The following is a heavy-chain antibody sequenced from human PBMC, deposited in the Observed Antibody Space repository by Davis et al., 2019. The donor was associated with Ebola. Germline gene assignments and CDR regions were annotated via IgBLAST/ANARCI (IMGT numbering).Heavy chain of an antibody. Sequence: ASVKVSCKASGYKFSNFSITWVRQAPGQGLEWMGYINPKNGGTSYAQNFQGRVAMTRDTSISTDYMELSSLTSDDTAMYYCARENPTKATDYWGQGTPVTVSS. V-gene: IGHV1-2*02. J-gene: IGHJ4*02. CDR3: ARENPTKATDY. CDR2: INPKNGGT. D-gene: IGHD1-26*01. CDR1: GYKFSNFS.